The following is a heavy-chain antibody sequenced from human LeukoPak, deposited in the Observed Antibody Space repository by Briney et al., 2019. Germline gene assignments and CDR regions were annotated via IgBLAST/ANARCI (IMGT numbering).Heavy chain of an antibody. CDR2: FSLEDGFDPEDGET. CDR1: GSTLSELS. CDR3: ATALDWPVGKPFAL. J-gene: IGHJ2*01. D-gene: IGHD3-9*01. Sequence: ASVKVSCKVSGSTLSELSMHWVRQSPGKGLEWMGGFSLEDGFDPEDGETIYAQKFQVIVTMTEDTSTDTAYMELRSLRSDDAAVYFCATALDWPVGKPFALWGRGTLVIVSS. V-gene: IGHV1-24*01.